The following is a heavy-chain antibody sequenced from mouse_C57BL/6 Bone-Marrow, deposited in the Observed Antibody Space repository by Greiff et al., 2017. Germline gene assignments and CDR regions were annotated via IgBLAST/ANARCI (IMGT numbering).Heavy chain of an antibody. CDR3: ARRDSSGPWFAY. CDR2: ISGGGGNT. Sequence: DVHLVESGGGLVKPGGSLKLSCAASGFTFSSYTMSWVRQTPEQRLEWVATISGGGGNTYYPDSVKGRFTISRDNAKNTLYLQMSGLRSEDTALYYCARRDSSGPWFAYWGQGTLVTVSA. J-gene: IGHJ3*01. CDR1: GFTFSSYT. D-gene: IGHD3-2*02. V-gene: IGHV5-9*01.